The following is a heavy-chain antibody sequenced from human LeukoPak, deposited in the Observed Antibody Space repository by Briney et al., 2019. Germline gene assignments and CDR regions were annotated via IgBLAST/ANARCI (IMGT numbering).Heavy chain of an antibody. CDR1: GGTFSSYA. CDR2: IIPILGIA. D-gene: IGHD6-13*01. CDR3: ASYEWYSSSWYPGMDV. J-gene: IGHJ6*02. V-gene: IGHV1-69*04. Sequence: SVKVSCKASGGTFSSYAISWVRQAPGQGLEWMGRIIPILGIANYAQKFQGRVTITADKSPSTAYMELSSLRSEDTAVYYCASYEWYSSSWYPGMDVWGQGTTVTVSS.